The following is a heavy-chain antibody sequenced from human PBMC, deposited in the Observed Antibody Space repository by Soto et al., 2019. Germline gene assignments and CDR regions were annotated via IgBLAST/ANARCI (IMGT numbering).Heavy chain of an antibody. V-gene: IGHV4-59*08. CDR3: ARHGSTMIVEYYFDY. CDR1: GGSISSYY. J-gene: IGHJ4*02. D-gene: IGHD3-22*01. Sequence: SETLSLTCTVSGGSISSYYWSWIRQPPGKGLEWTGYIYYSGSTNYNPSLKSRVTISVDTSKNQFSLKLSSVTAADTAVYYCARHGSTMIVEYYFDYWGQGTLVTVSS. CDR2: IYYSGST.